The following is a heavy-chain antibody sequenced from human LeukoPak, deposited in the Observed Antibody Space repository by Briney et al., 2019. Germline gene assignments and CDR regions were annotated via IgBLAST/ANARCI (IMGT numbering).Heavy chain of an antibody. CDR2: ISSSSSYI. J-gene: IGHJ6*02. CDR1: GFTFSSYS. Sequence: GGSLRLSCAASGFTFSSYSMNWVRQAPGKGLEWVSSISSSSSYIYYADSVKGRFTISRDNAKNSLYLQMNSLRAEDTAEYYCARDGLGNYGSGSYYSGMDVWGQGTTVTVSS. V-gene: IGHV3-21*01. CDR3: ARDGLGNYGSGSYYSGMDV. D-gene: IGHD3-10*01.